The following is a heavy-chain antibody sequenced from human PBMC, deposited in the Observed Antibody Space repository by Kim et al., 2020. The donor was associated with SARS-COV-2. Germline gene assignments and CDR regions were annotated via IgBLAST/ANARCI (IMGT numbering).Heavy chain of an antibody. Sequence: GGSLRLSCAASGFTFSSYSMNWVRQAPGKGLEWVSSISSSSSYIYYADSVKGRFTISRDNAKNSLYLQMNSLRAEDTAVYYCARDTSPVGTAGGRDYWGQGTLVTVSS. CDR3: ARDTSPVGTAGGRDY. V-gene: IGHV3-21*01. D-gene: IGHD1-26*01. J-gene: IGHJ4*02. CDR1: GFTFSSYS. CDR2: ISSSSSYI.